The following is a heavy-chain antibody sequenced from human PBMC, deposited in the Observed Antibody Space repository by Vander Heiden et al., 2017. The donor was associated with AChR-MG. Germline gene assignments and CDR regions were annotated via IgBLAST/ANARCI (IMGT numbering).Heavy chain of an antibody. Sequence: QVQLVESGGGLVKSGGSLRLSRAVSGFTFSDYYMSWIRQAPGKGLEWVSYISSSGSTIYYADSVKGRFTISRDNAKNSLYLQMNSLRAEDTAVYYCARADVDTAMVEEYWGQGTLVTVSS. CDR1: GFTFSDYY. V-gene: IGHV3-11*01. D-gene: IGHD5-18*01. CDR3: ARADVDTAMVEEY. J-gene: IGHJ4*02. CDR2: ISSSGSTI.